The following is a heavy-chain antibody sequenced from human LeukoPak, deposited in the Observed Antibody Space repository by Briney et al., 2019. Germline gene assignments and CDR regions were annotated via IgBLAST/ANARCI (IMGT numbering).Heavy chain of an antibody. Sequence: PGGSLRLSCAAAGFTFTDYGMSWVRQAPGKGREWVSTINNSGGNTHYADSVKGQFTISRDNSKHTLYLQMNSLTDEDTAIYYCAKDAGASSAFFDLWGQGTLVTVSS. J-gene: IGHJ4*02. V-gene: IGHV3-23*01. CDR1: GFTFTDYG. CDR3: AKDAGASSAFFDL. CDR2: INNSGGNT. D-gene: IGHD2-8*02.